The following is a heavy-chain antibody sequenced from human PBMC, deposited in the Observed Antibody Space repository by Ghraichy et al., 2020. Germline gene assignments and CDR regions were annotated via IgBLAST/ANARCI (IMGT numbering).Heavy chain of an antibody. V-gene: IGHV4-59*08. CDR3: ATGTYYDGSTVPRRGYYWYFDL. Sequence: SETLSLTCTVSGGSISSYYWSWIRQPPGKGLEWIGYIYYSGSTNYNPSLKSRVTISVDTSKNQFSLKLSSVTAADTAVYYCATGTYYDGSTVPRRGYYWYFDLWGRGTLVTVSS. CDR2: IYYSGST. D-gene: IGHD3-22*01. J-gene: IGHJ2*01. CDR1: GGSISSYY.